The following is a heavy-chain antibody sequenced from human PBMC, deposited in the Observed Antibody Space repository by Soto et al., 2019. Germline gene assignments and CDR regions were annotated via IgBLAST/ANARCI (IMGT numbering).Heavy chain of an antibody. V-gene: IGHV1-2*02. J-gene: IGHJ5*02. D-gene: IGHD6-6*01. Sequence: ASVKVSCKASGFSFTGYYIHWMRQAPGQGLEWMGWINAHSGGTEYAQKFQGRVTLTRDASIATAYLTLTSLTSDDTTLYYCSKDLTRQLAYWLDPWGQGTQVTVSS. CDR1: GFSFTGYY. CDR3: SKDLTRQLAYWLDP. CDR2: INAHSGGT.